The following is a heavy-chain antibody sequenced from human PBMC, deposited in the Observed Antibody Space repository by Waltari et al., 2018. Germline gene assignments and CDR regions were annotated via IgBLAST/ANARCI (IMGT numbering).Heavy chain of an antibody. CDR1: RFAYSEHY. Sequence: EVQLVESGGDLVQPGGSLRLSFGASRFAYSEHYIALVRPAPGKRLEWVGRSRDKATSYTTEFAASVKGRFTISRDDSKKSLYLQMDSLKTEDTAVYYCASYDFDSRGYTYGMDVWGQGTTVTVSS. D-gene: IGHD3-22*01. V-gene: IGHV3-72*01. CDR2: SRDKATSYTT. J-gene: IGHJ6*02. CDR3: ASYDFDSRGYTYGMDV.